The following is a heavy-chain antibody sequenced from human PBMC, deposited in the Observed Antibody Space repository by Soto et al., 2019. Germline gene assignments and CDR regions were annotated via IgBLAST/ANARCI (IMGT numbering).Heavy chain of an antibody. D-gene: IGHD7-27*01. Sequence: SETQSHTCGVSGDYIITYKGWTWVRKNPSRGLEWIGEIYDSGNTRYNPSLKSRVTISKDTSKNQLSLKLNSVTVADTAVYYCATCQLGEYYYAMDMWGQGTTVTGSS. CDR3: ATCQLGEYYYAMDM. CDR1: GDYIITYKG. J-gene: IGHJ6*02. V-gene: IGHV4-4*02. CDR2: IYDSGNT.